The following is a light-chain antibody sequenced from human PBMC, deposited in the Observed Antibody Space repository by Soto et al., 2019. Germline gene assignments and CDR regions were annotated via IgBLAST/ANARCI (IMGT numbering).Light chain of an antibody. V-gene: IGKV3-15*01. CDR3: QQYGSSLTWT. CDR1: QSVSSN. CDR2: GAS. J-gene: IGKJ5*01. Sequence: EIVMTQSPATLSVSPGERATLSFRASQSVSSNLAWYQQKPGQAPRLLIYGASTRATGIPARFSGSGSGTDFTLTISRLEPEDFAVYYCQQYGSSLTWTFGQGTRLEI.